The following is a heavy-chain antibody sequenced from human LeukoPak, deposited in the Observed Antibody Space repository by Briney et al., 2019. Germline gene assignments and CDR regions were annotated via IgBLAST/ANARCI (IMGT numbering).Heavy chain of an antibody. CDR1: GSTFSSYA. Sequence: PGRSLRLSCAASGSTFSSYAMHWVRQAPGKGLEWVAVISYDGSNKYYADSVKGRFTISRDNSKNTLYLQMNSLRAEDTAVYYCARGPIWYDSSGYYPPTGYWGQGTLVTVSS. D-gene: IGHD3-22*01. CDR3: ARGPIWYDSSGYYPPTGY. J-gene: IGHJ4*02. CDR2: ISYDGSNK. V-gene: IGHV3-30-3*01.